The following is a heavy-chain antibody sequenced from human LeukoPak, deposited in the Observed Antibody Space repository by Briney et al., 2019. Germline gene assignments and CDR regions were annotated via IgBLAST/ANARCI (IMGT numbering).Heavy chain of an antibody. D-gene: IGHD5-18*01. Sequence: PGGSLRLSCTASGFTLSTYHMHWVRQAPGKGLVWVSRIKIDGSYEDYADSVRGRFTISRDNAKNTLYLQMNSLRAEDTALYYCARDPIGYSWIDLWGQGTLVTVSS. CDR3: ARDPIGYSWIDL. CDR1: GFTLSTYH. J-gene: IGHJ5*02. V-gene: IGHV3-74*01. CDR2: IKIDGSYE.